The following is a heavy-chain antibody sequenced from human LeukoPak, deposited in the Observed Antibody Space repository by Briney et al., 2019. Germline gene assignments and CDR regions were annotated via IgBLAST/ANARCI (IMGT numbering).Heavy chain of an antibody. CDR1: GFTFSSYG. J-gene: IGHJ4*02. CDR2: ISYDGTTK. V-gene: IGHV3-30*18. D-gene: IGHD2-21*02. CDR3: AKDERWRRSDFHGGFDY. Sequence: GGSLRLSCAASGFTFSSYGIHWVHQAPGKGLEWVAFISYDGTTKYYAGSVEGRFTISRDNSKNTLYVQMNSLRAEDTAVYYCAKDERWRRSDFHGGFDYWGQGALVTVSS.